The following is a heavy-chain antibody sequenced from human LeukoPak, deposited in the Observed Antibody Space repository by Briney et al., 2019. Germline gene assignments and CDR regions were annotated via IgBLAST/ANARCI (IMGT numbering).Heavy chain of an antibody. V-gene: IGHV3-72*01. D-gene: IGHD1-7*01. CDR3: ATVEGNYGH. CDR2: ARNKPKGYTT. J-gene: IGHJ1*01. Sequence: PGGSLRLSCEVFGFTFSDHYVDWVRQAPGKGLEWVGRARNKPKGYTTVYAAFVKGRFTISRGDSKDSLYLQMNSLKTDDTAVYYCATVEGNYGHWGQGTLVTVSS. CDR1: GFTFSDHY.